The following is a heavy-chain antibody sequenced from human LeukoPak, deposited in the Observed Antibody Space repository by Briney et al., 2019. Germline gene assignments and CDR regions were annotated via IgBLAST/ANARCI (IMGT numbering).Heavy chain of an antibody. J-gene: IGHJ3*02. CDR3: ARDLRAAAVEIGAFDI. Sequence: GASVKVSCKASNYTFTSYGISWVRQAPGQGLEWMAWINAYNGDTNYAQKFQGRVTLTTDTSTSTAYMELSSLRSEDTAVYYCARDLRAAAVEIGAFDIWGQGTMVTVSS. D-gene: IGHD6-13*01. CDR2: INAYNGDT. V-gene: IGHV1-18*01. CDR1: NYTFTSYG.